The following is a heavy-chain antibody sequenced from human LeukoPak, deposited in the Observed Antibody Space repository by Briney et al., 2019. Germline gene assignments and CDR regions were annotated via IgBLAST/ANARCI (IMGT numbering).Heavy chain of an antibody. Sequence: GGSLRLSCTAAGFMFSNYVMYWVRQAPGKGLEWVSVISASGGTTDYADSVKGRFTISRDNSKNTLYLQMNSLRAEDTAVYYCAKGGRGTYYPDSWGQGTLVTVSS. CDR1: GFMFSNYV. CDR3: AKGGRGTYYPDS. CDR2: ISASGGTT. J-gene: IGHJ4*02. V-gene: IGHV3-23*01. D-gene: IGHD3-16*01.